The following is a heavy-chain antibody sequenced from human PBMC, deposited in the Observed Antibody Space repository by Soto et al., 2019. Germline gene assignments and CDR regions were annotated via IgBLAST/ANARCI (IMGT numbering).Heavy chain of an antibody. D-gene: IGHD3-10*01. CDR1: GFTFSSYG. CDR3: ARESYDSGSFDY. Sequence: QVQLVESGGGVVQPGRSLRLSCAASGFTFSSYGMHWVRQAPGNGLEWVAVIWYDGSNKYYADSVKGRFTISRDNSKNTLYLLMNSLRAEDTAVYYCARESYDSGSFDYWGQGTLVTVSS. V-gene: IGHV3-33*01. J-gene: IGHJ4*02. CDR2: IWYDGSNK.